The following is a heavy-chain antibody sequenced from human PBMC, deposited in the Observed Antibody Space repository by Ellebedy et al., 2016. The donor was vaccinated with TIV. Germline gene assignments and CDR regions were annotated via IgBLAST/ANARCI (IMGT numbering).Heavy chain of an antibody. CDR2: VSAYSGNT. D-gene: IGHD3-10*01. CDR1: GYTFIDYG. CDR3: ARYSGSGTYYRNGMDV. J-gene: IGHJ6*02. Sequence: AASVKVSCKSSGYTFIDYGISWVRQAPGQGLDWMRWVSAYSGNTTYADNLQGRVTMTTDTSTDTAYMELRSLRSDDTAVYYCARYSGSGTYYRNGMDVWGQGTTVTVSS. V-gene: IGHV1-18*01.